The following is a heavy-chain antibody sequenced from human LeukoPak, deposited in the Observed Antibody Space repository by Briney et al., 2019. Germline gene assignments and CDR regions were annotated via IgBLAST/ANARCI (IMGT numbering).Heavy chain of an antibody. V-gene: IGHV6-1*01. CDR3: ARESRYSSGWYTDYYYYMDV. D-gene: IGHD6-19*01. Sequence: SQTLSLTCAISGDSVSSNSAAWNWIRQSPSRGLEWLGRTYYRSKWYNDYAVSVKSRITINPDTSKNQFSLQLNSVTPEDTAVYYCARESRYSSGWYTDYYYYMDVWGKGTTVTISS. J-gene: IGHJ6*03. CDR1: GDSVSSNSAA. CDR2: TYYRSKWYN.